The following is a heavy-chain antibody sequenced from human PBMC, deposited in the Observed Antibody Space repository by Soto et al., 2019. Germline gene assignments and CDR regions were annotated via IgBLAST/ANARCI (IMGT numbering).Heavy chain of an antibody. V-gene: IGHV3-15*01. J-gene: IGHJ4*01. D-gene: IGHD3-9*01. CDR1: GINFSRAW. CDR2: IKSKFDSETI. Sequence: PGGSLRLSCAASGINFSRAWMSWVRQAPGKGLEWVGRIKSKFDSETIDYAAPVKGRFTISRDDSKNIVYLQMNSLNTEDTAVYYGATGLLRYYAYWGHGTLVTVSS. CDR3: ATGLLRYYAY.